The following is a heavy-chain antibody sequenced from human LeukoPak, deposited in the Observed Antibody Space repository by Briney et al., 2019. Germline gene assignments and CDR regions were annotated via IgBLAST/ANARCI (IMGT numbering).Heavy chain of an antibody. J-gene: IGHJ6*02. CDR2: IGAGGGDT. D-gene: IGHD6-19*01. Sequence: GASLRLSCAASGFSFSSYAMTWVRQAPGKGLEWVSSIGAGGGDTYHSDSVKGRFTISRDNSMNTLYLQMNSLRADDTAVYYCGRPTKYWLVRGNGVDVWGQGTTVTVSS. V-gene: IGHV3-23*01. CDR3: GRPTKYWLVRGNGVDV. CDR1: GFSFSSYA.